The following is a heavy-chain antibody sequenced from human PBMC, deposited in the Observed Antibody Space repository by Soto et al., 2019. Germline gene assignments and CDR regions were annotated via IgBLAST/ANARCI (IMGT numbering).Heavy chain of an antibody. Sequence: SVKVSCKAYGATSSTYPISGCRRDPGQVLEWMGGIIXIFGKXNYAKKFQGRXXITADESXXTAYMELSSMRSEETAVYYCARLGDGYLYYFDYWGQETLVTVSS. J-gene: IGHJ4*02. D-gene: IGHD5-12*01. CDR2: IIXIFGKX. CDR1: GATSSTYP. V-gene: IGHV1-69*01. CDR3: ARLGDGYLYYFDY.